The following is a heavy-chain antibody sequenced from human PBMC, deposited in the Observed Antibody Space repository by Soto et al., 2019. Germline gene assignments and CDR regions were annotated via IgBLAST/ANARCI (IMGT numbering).Heavy chain of an antibody. CDR2: IYYSGST. Sequence: QLQLQESGPGLVKPSETLSLTCTVSGGSISSSSYYWGWIRQPPGKGLEWIGSIYYSGSTYYNPSLKSRVTISVDTSKNQFSLKLSSVTAADTAVYYCARQQATVTTQVFDYWGQGTLVTVSS. CDR1: GGSISSSSYY. CDR3: ARQQATVTTQVFDY. J-gene: IGHJ4*02. D-gene: IGHD4-17*01. V-gene: IGHV4-39*01.